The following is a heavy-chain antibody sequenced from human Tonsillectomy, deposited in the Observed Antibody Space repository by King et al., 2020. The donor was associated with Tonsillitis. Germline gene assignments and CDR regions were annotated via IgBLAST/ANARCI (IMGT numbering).Heavy chain of an antibody. CDR3: ARGARFDSSNYLWFDP. CDR1: GGSISSGGHY. Sequence: VPLQESGPGLAKPSQTLSLTCTVSGGSISSGGHYWSWIRQHPGKGLEWIGYIYSTGSTYYNPSLKSRVTISVDTSKNQFSLKVNSVTAADTAVYFCARGARFDSSNYLWFDPWGQGTRVTVSS. CDR2: IYSTGST. V-gene: IGHV4-31*03. J-gene: IGHJ5*02. D-gene: IGHD3-22*01.